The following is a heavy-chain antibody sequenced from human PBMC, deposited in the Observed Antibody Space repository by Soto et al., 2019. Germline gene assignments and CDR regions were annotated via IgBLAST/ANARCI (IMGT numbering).Heavy chain of an antibody. D-gene: IGHD6-19*01. J-gene: IGHJ1*01. Sequence: DVQLLESGGGLVQPGGSVRLSCAASGFTFGDYAMSWVRQAPGKGLEWVSAISGNGADTSYADSVRGRLNISRDNSKDTLCIQRKSLRADDTAVYDCEKDRRGSGWFVCSDWGHGILVTVSS. CDR2: ISGNGADT. V-gene: IGHV3-23*01. CDR1: GFTFGDYA. CDR3: EKDRRGSGWFVCSD.